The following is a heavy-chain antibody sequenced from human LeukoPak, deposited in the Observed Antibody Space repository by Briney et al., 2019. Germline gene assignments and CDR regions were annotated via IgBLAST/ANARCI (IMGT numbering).Heavy chain of an antibody. J-gene: IGHJ3*02. CDR2: IYPGDSDT. CDR3: ARLHCGGDCYSVAFDI. D-gene: IGHD2-21*02. V-gene: IGHV5-51*01. Sequence: KVSCKASGYTFTSYWIGWVRQMPGKGLEWMGIIYPGDSDTRYSPSFQGQVTISADKSISTAYLQWSSLKASDTAMYYCARLHCGGDCYSVAFDIWGQGTMVTVSS. CDR1: GYTFTSYW.